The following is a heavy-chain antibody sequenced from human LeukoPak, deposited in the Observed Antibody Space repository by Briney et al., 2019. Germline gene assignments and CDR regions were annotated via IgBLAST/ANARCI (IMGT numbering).Heavy chain of an antibody. Sequence: SETLSLTCAVSGYSISGGYYWGWIRQSPEQGLEWIGSMYHSGSTYYNPSLKSRVTISVDTSKNQFSLELSSVTAADTAVYYCARVCGGDCLNAFDMWGQGTMVTVSS. D-gene: IGHD2-21*01. CDR1: GYSISGGYY. CDR3: ARVCGGDCLNAFDM. J-gene: IGHJ3*02. CDR2: MYHSGST. V-gene: IGHV4-38-2*01.